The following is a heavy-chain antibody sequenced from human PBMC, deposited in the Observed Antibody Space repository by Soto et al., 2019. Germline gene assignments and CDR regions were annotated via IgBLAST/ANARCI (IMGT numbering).Heavy chain of an antibody. V-gene: IGHV3-23*01. CDR1: GFTFSTCA. CDR3: AKDPSYYGGNLRGSYFDY. CDR2: IGGSGGRT. J-gene: IGHJ4*02. D-gene: IGHD4-17*01. Sequence: QRLSCAASGFTFSTCAMSWVRQAPGKGLEWVSSIGGSGGRTYQADSVKGRFTISRDDSKNTLYLQMNSLRAEDTAVYYCAKDPSYYGGNLRGSYFDYWGQGTLVTVSS.